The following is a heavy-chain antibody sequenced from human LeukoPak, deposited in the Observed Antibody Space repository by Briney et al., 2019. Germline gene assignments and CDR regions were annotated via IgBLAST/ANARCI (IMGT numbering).Heavy chain of an antibody. D-gene: IGHD7-27*01. CDR1: GFTLSSYE. V-gene: IGHV3-23*01. CDR2: IFISGDST. J-gene: IGHJ4*02. CDR3: AKDASLGRGGV. Sequence: PGGCLRLSCAASGFTLSSYEMSWVRQAPGKGLEWVSTIFISGDSTSYAGSVRGRFTISRDNSKNTLYLQMNSLRAEDTALYYCAKDASLGRGGVWGQGTLVAVSS.